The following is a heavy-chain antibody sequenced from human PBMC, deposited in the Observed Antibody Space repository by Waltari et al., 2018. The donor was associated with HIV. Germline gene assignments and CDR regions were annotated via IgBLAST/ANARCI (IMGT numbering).Heavy chain of an antibody. CDR1: GGSISSYY. D-gene: IGHD5-18*01. CDR3: AINAGMVHGYYYYGMDV. V-gene: IGHV4-4*07. Sequence: QVQLQESGPGLVKPSETLSLTCTVSGGSISSYYWSWLRQPAGKGLEWVGRSHTSGSTNYTPALERRVNMSVATSKNQFSLKLSSVTAADTAVYYCAINAGMVHGYYYYGMDVWGQGTTVTVSS. J-gene: IGHJ6*02. CDR2: SHTSGST.